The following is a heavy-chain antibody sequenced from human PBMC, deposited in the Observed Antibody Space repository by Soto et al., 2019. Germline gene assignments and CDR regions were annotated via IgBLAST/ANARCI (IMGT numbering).Heavy chain of an antibody. J-gene: IGHJ6*02. V-gene: IGHV3-21*01. CDR2: ISSSSSYI. CDR3: ARMGSQRYYYYGMDV. Sequence: EVQLVESGGGLVKPGGSLRLSCAASGFTFSSYSMNWVRQAPGKGLEWVSSISSSSSYIYYADSVKGRFTISRDNAKNSLYLQMNSLRAEETAVYYCARMGSQRYYYYGMDVWGQGTTVTVYS. CDR1: GFTFSSYS. D-gene: IGHD6-25*01.